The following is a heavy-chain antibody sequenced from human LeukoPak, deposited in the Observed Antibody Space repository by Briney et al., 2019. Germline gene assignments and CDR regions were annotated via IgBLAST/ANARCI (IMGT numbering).Heavy chain of an antibody. CDR1: GFSFSTFT. V-gene: IGHV3-21*01. D-gene: IGHD3/OR15-3a*01. J-gene: IGHJ5*02. Sequence: PGGSLRLSCEASGFSFSTFTMNWVRQAPGKGLEWVSSISSSSSYIYYADSVKGRFTISRDNAKNSLFLQMNSLGAEDTAVYYCARGLGWLHSWGQGTLVTVSS. CDR2: ISSSSSYI. CDR3: ARGLGWLHS.